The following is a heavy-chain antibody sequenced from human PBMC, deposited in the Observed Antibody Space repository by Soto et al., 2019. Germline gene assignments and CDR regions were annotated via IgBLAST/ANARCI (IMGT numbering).Heavy chain of an antibody. CDR2: ISGSGGST. V-gene: IGHV3-23*01. D-gene: IGHD3-22*01. Sequence: EVQLLESGGGLVQPGGSLRLSCAASGFTFSSYAMSWVRQAPGKGLEWVSAISGSGGSTYYADSVKGRFTISRDNSKNTLYLQMNSLRAEDTAVYYCAKGGGTMIVVVITPFDYWGQGTLVTVSS. J-gene: IGHJ4*02. CDR1: GFTFSSYA. CDR3: AKGGGTMIVVVITPFDY.